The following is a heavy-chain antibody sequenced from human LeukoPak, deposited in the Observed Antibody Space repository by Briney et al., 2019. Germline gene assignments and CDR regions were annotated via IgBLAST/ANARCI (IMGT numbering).Heavy chain of an antibody. CDR3: ARHGIYYGLGSSYGLPNWFDP. V-gene: IGHV4-39*01. CDR1: GGSISSSSYY. D-gene: IGHD3-10*01. CDR2: IYYSGST. J-gene: IGHJ5*02. Sequence: PSETLSLTCTVSGGSISSSSYYWGWFRQPPGKGLEWVGSIYYSGSTYYNPSLKSRVTMSVDRSKNQFSLKLSSVTAADTAVYYCARHGIYYGLGSSYGLPNWFDPWGQGTLVTVSS.